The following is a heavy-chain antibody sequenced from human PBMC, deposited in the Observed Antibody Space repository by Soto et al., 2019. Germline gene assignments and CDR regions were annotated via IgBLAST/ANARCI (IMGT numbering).Heavy chain of an antibody. CDR3: ARHLPGSVFGQDY. D-gene: IGHD2-15*01. V-gene: IGHV4-39*07. J-gene: IGHJ4*02. Sequence: PSETLSLTCSVSGGSISSGSYYWGWIRQPLGNGLEWFGSIYSSVSTYYSPSLNSRVTISVDTSENQFSLKLSSVAAADTAVYYCARHLPGSVFGQDYWGPGSQVTVSS. CDR2: IYSSVST. CDR1: GGSISSGSYY.